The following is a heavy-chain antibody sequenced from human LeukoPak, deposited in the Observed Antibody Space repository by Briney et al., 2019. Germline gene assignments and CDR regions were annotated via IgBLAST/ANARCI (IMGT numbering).Heavy chain of an antibody. V-gene: IGHV4-38-2*01. Sequence: PSETLSLTCAVSGYSISSGYYWGWIRQPPGKGLEWLGSIYHSGSAYYNTSLMSRVTISVDTSKNPISLRLSSVTAADTAVYYCARHVAGAGHCSSTSCYSDYWGQGTLVTVSS. CDR1: GYSISSGYY. CDR2: IYHSGSA. J-gene: IGHJ4*02. CDR3: ARHVAGAGHCSSTSCYSDY. D-gene: IGHD2-2*01.